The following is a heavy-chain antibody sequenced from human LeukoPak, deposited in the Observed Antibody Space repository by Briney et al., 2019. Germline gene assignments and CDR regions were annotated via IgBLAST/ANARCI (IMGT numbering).Heavy chain of an antibody. J-gene: IGHJ4*02. CDR1: GFTFSSYA. D-gene: IGHD6-13*01. Sequence: GGSLRLSCAASGFTFSSYAMHWVRQAPGKGLEWVAVISYDGSNKYYADSVKGRFTISRDNSKNTLYLQMNSLRAEDTAVYYCACDTGYSSSWYLWEFDYWGQGTLVTVSS. CDR3: ACDTGYSSSWYLWEFDY. V-gene: IGHV3-30-3*01. CDR2: ISYDGSNK.